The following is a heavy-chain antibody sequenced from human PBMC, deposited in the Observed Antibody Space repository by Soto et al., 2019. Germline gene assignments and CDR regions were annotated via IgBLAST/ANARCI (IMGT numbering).Heavy chain of an antibody. Sequence: SEILSLTCTVSGGSISSSSYYWGWIRQPPGKGLEWIGSIYYSGSTNYNPSLKSRVTISVDTSKNQFSLKLSSVTAADTAVYYCARGPNPLTMVRGGLDWYFDYWGQGTLVTVSS. J-gene: IGHJ4*02. CDR2: IYYSGST. CDR1: GGSISSSSYY. CDR3: ARGPNPLTMVRGGLDWYFDY. V-gene: IGHV4-39*07. D-gene: IGHD3-10*01.